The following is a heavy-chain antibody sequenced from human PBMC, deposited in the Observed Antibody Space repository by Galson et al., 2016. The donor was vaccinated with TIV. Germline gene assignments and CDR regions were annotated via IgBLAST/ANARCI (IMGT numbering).Heavy chain of an antibody. CDR3: AHHDYNNFFAY. Sequence: PALVKPTQTLTLTCGFSGFSLPTGGMRVSWIRQPPGKALEWLARIDWDDDKFYSTSLRTRLTISKDTSKNQVVLTMTNMDPVDTATYYCAHHDYNNFFAYWGQGTLVTVSS. CDR2: IDWDDDK. CDR1: GFSLPTGGMR. J-gene: IGHJ4*02. D-gene: IGHD4-11*01. V-gene: IGHV2-70*04.